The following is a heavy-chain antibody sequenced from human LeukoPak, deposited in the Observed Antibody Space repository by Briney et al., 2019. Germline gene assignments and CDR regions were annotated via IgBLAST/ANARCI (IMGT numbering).Heavy chain of an antibody. V-gene: IGHV4-38-2*02. CDR1: GYSISSDHY. J-gene: IGHJ4*02. D-gene: IGHD3-9*01. CDR3: TRQSPKLTGDVDC. Sequence: PSETLSLTCTVSGYSISSDHYWGWIRQSPGKGLEWIGSFYHSENTYYNPSLKSRVTISKDTSKNQFSLRLSYVTDADTAVYYCTRQSPKLTGDVDCWGQGTLVTVSS. CDR2: FYHSENT.